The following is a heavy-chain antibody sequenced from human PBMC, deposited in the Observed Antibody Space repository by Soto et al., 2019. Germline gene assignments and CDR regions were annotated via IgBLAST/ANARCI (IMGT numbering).Heavy chain of an antibody. D-gene: IGHD2-15*01. CDR3: ARTPRAQMIVLEAATRFDY. CDR1: GYTFTTYG. CDR2: ISPYNGDT. J-gene: IGHJ4*02. Sequence: QVQLVQSGAEVKRPGASLKVSCKASGYTFTTYGFNWVRQAPGQGLEWMGWISPYNGDTNYAQNFQGRVTLNTDTSTSTAYMELRSLTSDDTAVYYCARTPRAQMIVLEAATRFDYWGQGPLVTVSS. V-gene: IGHV1-18*04.